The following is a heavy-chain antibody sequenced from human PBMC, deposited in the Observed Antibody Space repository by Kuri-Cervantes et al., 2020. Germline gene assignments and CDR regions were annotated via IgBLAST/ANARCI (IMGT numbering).Heavy chain of an antibody. Sequence: GSLRLSCAVYGGSFSGYYWSWIRQPPGKGLEWIGEINHSGSTNYNPSLKSRVTISVDTSKNQFSLKLSSVTAADTAVYYCARDPLSCAFDIWGQGTMVTVSS. CDR3: ARDPLSCAFDI. V-gene: IGHV4-34*01. CDR2: INHSGST. J-gene: IGHJ3*02. CDR1: GGSFSGYY.